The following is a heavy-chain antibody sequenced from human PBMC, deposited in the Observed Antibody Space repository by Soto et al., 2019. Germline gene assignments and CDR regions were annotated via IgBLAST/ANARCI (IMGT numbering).Heavy chain of an antibody. J-gene: IGHJ4*02. Sequence: SVKVSCKASGGTFSSYGISWVRQAPGQGLEWMGGIIPIFGTANYAQKFQGRVTITADESTSTAYMELSSLRSEDTAVYYCARVRNWGSYRRYYFDYWGQGTLVTVSS. D-gene: IGHD3-16*02. CDR3: ARVRNWGSYRRYYFDY. CDR2: IIPIFGTA. CDR1: GGTFSSYG. V-gene: IGHV1-69*13.